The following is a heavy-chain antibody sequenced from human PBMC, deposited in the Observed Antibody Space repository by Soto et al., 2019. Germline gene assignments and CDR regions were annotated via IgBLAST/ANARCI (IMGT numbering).Heavy chain of an antibody. CDR2: ITTSDDIT. D-gene: IGHD3-3*01. V-gene: IGHV3-23*01. CDR1: GFIFKDFA. CDR3: TKGDSSGYFDPSSGYSTPDH. Sequence: EVQLFESGGGLVEPGESLRLSCAASGFIFKDFAMSWVRQAPGKGLEWVSTITTSDDITYSADSVRGRFTISRDNSANTLFLPMSSLRGDDTDTYYCTKGDSSGYFDPSSGYSTPDHWGQGTLVTVSS. J-gene: IGHJ5*02.